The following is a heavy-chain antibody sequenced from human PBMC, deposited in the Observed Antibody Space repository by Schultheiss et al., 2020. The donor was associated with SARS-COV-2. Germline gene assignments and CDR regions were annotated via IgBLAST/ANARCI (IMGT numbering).Heavy chain of an antibody. CDR2: IWYDGSNK. CDR1: GFTFSSYG. J-gene: IGHJ4*02. CDR3: ARDYGVHGFDY. V-gene: IGHV3-33*01. D-gene: IGHD1-1*01. Sequence: GESLKISCAASGFTFSSYGMHWVRQAPGKGLEWVAVIWYDGSNKYYADSVKGRFTISRDNAKNSLYLQMNSLRAEDTAVYYCARDYGVHGFDYWGQGTLVTVSS.